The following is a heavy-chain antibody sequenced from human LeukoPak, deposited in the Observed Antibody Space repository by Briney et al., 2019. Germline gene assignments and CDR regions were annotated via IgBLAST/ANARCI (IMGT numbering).Heavy chain of an antibody. CDR1: GGTFSSYA. J-gene: IGHJ5*02. CDR3: VRRGYCSGGSCYVEP. CDR2: IIPIFGTA. D-gene: IGHD2-15*01. Sequence: GASVKVSCKASGGTFSSYAISWVRQAPGQGLEWMGGIIPIFGTANYAQKFQGRVTITAGKSTSTAYMELSSLRSEDTAVYYCVRRGYCSGGSCYVEPWGQGTLVTVSS. V-gene: IGHV1-69*06.